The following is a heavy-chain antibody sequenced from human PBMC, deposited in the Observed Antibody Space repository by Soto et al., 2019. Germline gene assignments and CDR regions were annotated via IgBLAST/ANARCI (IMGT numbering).Heavy chain of an antibody. V-gene: IGHV1-2*04. Sequence: QVQLVQSGAEVKKPGASVTVSCRASGDTFTGYYMHWVRQAPGQGLEWMGWINPNSGVTKYAQKFQGWVTMTRDTYIRPVYMELSRLRSDDTAVYYGAGERGGATATLDYYYFYMDVWGTGTTVTVSS. CDR1: GDTFTGYY. CDR3: AGERGGATATLDYYYFYMDV. D-gene: IGHD5-12*01. J-gene: IGHJ6*03. CDR2: INPNSGVT.